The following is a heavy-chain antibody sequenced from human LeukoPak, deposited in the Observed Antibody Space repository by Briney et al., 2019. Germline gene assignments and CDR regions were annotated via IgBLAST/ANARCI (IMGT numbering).Heavy chain of an antibody. CDR3: AMSGGRVPLQDDVFDI. Sequence: GESLKISCEASGNSLLNDAVGWVRQTPGKGLEWMGIIYPGDSDPTYSPSFQGQVTISTDKSIRTAYLQWRSLKASDTAVYYCAMSGGRVPLQDDVFDIWGQGTMVTVSS. V-gene: IGHV5-51*01. J-gene: IGHJ3*02. CDR2: IYPGDSDP. D-gene: IGHD2-15*01. CDR1: GNSLLNDA.